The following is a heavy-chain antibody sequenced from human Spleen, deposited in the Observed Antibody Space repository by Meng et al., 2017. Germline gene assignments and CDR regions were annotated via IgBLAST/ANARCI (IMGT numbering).Heavy chain of an antibody. J-gene: IGHJ5*02. V-gene: IGHV4-39*07. D-gene: IGHD6-13*01. CDR2: IYYSGNT. CDR1: GASISSTTYY. Sequence: GSLRLSCSVSGASISSTTYYWGWIRQPPGKGLEWIGTIYYSGNTSSNPSLKSRVTISVDTSKNQLSLKLRSVTAADTAVYYCARYRLTAGTSLGFDPWGQGTLVTVSS. CDR3: ARYRLTAGTSLGFDP.